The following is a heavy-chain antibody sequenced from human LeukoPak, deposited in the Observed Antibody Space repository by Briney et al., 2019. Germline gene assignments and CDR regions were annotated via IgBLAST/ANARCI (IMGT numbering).Heavy chain of an antibody. D-gene: IGHD4-23*01. CDR1: GGSISSYY. J-gene: IGHJ4*02. V-gene: IGHV4-59*01. CDR2: IYYSGST. CDR3: ARQVERVTLLDY. Sequence: SETLSLTCTVSGGSISSYYWSWIRQPPGKGLEWIGYIYYSGSTNYNPSLKSRVTISVDTSKNQFSLKLSSVTAADTAVYYCARQVERVTLLDYWGQGTLVTGSS.